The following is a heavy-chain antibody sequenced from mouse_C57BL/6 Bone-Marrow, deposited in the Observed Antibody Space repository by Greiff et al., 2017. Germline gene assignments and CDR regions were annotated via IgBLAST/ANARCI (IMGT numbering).Heavy chain of an antibody. CDR3: SSFEGNYFDF. V-gene: IGHV14-4*01. J-gene: IGHJ2*01. Sequence: VQLKESGAELVRPGASVKLSCTASGFNIKDDYIHWVKQRPEQGLEWIGWIDPEIGATEYASKFQGKATITSDTSSNTAYLQLSSLTSEDTAVYYCSSFEGNYFDFWGRGTPLTVAS. CDR1: GFNIKDDY. CDR2: IDPEIGAT.